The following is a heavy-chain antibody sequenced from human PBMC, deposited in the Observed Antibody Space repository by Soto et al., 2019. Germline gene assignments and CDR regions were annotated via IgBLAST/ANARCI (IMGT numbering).Heavy chain of an antibody. V-gene: IGHV3-74*03. CDR1: GLTLSNYW. J-gene: IGHJ5*02. D-gene: IGHD2-15*01. CDR2: INSDGITT. Sequence: EVQLVESGGGPVQAGGSLRLSCAASGLTLSNYWMQWVRQGPGKGLVWVAHINSDGITTKYAESVKGRFTISRDAAKNMLYLQMNSLRHDDTAVYYCEKVKGGSGARGDPLDLWGQGILVTVSS. CDR3: EKVKGGSGARGDPLDL.